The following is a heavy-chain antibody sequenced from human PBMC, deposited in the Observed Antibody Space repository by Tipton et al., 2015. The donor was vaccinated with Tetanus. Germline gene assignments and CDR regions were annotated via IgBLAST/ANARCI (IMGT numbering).Heavy chain of an antibody. CDR2: ISNGNP. CDR3: ARGITDGYFRRLDY. Sequence: TLSLTCNVSGGFISSSNYYWSWIRQPAGKGLEWIGHISNGNPDYTPSLKSRLTLSADTSKNELSLKLQSVTAADAAVYYCARGITDGYFRRLDYWGQGTRVAVSP. CDR1: GGFISSSNYY. D-gene: IGHD2/OR15-2a*01. V-gene: IGHV4-61*09. J-gene: IGHJ4*02.